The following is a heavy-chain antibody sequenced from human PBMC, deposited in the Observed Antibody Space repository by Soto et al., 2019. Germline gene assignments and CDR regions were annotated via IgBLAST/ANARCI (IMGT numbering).Heavy chain of an antibody. V-gene: IGHV1-18*01. D-gene: IGHD2-21*01. CDR2: ISGNSGGT. Sequence: ASVKVSCKASGYPFTKYGINWVRQARGQGLEWMGWISGNSGGTNYGPKFRDRITMATDTYSKTAYMELRSLRSDGTAVYYCAKHGGYGARMHISGMDVWGKGTTVSVS. CDR3: AKHGGYGARMHISGMDV. CDR1: GYPFTKYG. J-gene: IGHJ6*04.